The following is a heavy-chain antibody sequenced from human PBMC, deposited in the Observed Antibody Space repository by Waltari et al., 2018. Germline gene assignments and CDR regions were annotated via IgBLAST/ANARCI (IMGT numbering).Heavy chain of an antibody. V-gene: IGHV3-21*01. Sequence: EVQLVESGGGLVKPGGSLRLSCAASGFTFSSYSMNWVRQAPGKGLEWVSSIGSSRSYIYYADSGKGRFTISRDNAKNSLYLQMNSLRAEDTAVYYCARVVPRVRAFDIWGQGTMVTVSS. CDR2: IGSSRSYI. CDR3: ARVVPRVRAFDI. D-gene: IGHD2-2*01. CDR1: GFTFSSYS. J-gene: IGHJ3*02.